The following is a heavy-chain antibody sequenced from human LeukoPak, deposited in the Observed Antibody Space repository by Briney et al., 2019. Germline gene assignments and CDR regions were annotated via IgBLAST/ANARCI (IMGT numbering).Heavy chain of an antibody. J-gene: IGHJ3*02. D-gene: IGHD2-2*02. CDR1: GFTFSSYA. CDR3: AKGIVVVPAAIPWRRRGDAFDI. Sequence: GGSLRLPCAASGFTFSSYAMSWVRQAPGKGLEWVSAISGSGGSTYYADSVKGRFTISRDNSKNTLYLQMNSLRAEDTAVYYCAKGIVVVPAAIPWRRRGDAFDIWGQGTMVTVSS. V-gene: IGHV3-23*01. CDR2: ISGSGGST.